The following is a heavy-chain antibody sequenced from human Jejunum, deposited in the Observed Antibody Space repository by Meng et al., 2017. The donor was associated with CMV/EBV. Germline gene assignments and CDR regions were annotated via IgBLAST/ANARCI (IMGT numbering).Heavy chain of an antibody. CDR1: GGSVNNYA. J-gene: IGHJ4*02. CDR2: IIPIFRTP. V-gene: IGHV1-69*12. CDR3: ARGFSNGYQPFDY. D-gene: IGHD2-2*01. Sequence: QGKLRQSAAEVKKPWSSVKVSCTSSGGSVNNYAINWVRQAPGQGLEWMGGIIPIFRTPQYAQKFQGRLTITADGPTGTTFMELSSLTSDDTAIYYCARGFSNGYQPFDYWGQGTLVTVSS.